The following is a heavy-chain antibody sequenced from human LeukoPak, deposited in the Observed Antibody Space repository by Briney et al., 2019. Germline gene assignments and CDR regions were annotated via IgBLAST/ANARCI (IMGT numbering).Heavy chain of an antibody. D-gene: IGHD6-13*01. V-gene: IGHV1-18*01. CDR2: ISAYNGNT. Sequence: ASVKVSCKASGYTFTSYGISWVRQAPGQGLEWMGRISAYNGNTNYAQKLQGRVTMTTDTSTSTAYMELRSLRSDDTAVYYCAREGHSSSWYNYYYMDVWGKGTTVTVSS. CDR1: GYTFTSYG. CDR3: AREGHSSSWYNYYYMDV. J-gene: IGHJ6*03.